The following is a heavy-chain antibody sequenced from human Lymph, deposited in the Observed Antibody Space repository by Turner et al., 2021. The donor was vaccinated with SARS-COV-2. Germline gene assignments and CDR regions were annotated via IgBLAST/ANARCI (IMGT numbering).Heavy chain of an antibody. CDR3: AREGVVGDTTGFDY. CDR1: GFTCSRYG. V-gene: IGHV3-33*01. CDR2: IWYDGSKK. D-gene: IGHD1-26*01. Sequence: VQLVESGGGVVQPGRSLRLSCAASGFTCSRYGRPWVRQAPGKGLEWVAVIWYDGSKKYYADSVKGRFTIARDNSKNTLYLQMNSLGAEDTAVYYGAREGVVGDTTGFDYWGQGTLVTVSS. J-gene: IGHJ4*02.